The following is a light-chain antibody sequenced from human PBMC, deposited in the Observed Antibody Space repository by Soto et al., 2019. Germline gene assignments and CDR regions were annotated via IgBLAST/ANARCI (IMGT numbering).Light chain of an antibody. J-gene: IGKJ2*01. CDR2: DAS. V-gene: IGKV3-11*01. Sequence: EIVLTQSPATLTLPPGERATLSCRASQSVSSNLVWYQQKPGQAPRLLIYDASNRATGIPARFSGSGSGTDFTLTISSLEPEDFAVYYCQQRSNWPPYTFGQGTKLEIK. CDR1: QSVSSN. CDR3: QQRSNWPPYT.